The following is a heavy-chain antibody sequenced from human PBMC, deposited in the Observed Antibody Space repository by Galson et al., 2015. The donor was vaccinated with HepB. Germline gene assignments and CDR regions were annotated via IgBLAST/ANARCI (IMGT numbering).Heavy chain of an antibody. J-gene: IGHJ3*02. D-gene: IGHD3-16*02. CDR2: IIPIFGTA. CDR3: ARGGRRGVIVDAFDI. Sequence: SVKVSCKASGGTFSSYAISWVRQAPGQGLEWMGGIIPIFGTANYAQKFQGRVTITADESTSTAYMELSSLRSEDTAVYYCARGGRRGVIVDAFDIWGQGTMVTVSS. CDR1: GGTFSSYA. V-gene: IGHV1-69*13.